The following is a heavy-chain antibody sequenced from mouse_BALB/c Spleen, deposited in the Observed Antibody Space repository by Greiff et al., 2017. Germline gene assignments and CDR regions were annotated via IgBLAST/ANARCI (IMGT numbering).Heavy chain of an antibody. V-gene: IGHV5-6-5*01. CDR2: ISSGGST. Sequence: EVKLMESGGGLVKPGGSLKLSCAASGFTFSSYAMSWVRQTPEKRLEWVASISSGGSTYYPDSVKGRFTISRDNARNILYLQMSSLRSEDTAMYYCARGFITGFAYWGQGTLVTVSA. CDR3: ARGFITGFAY. J-gene: IGHJ3*01. CDR1: GFTFSSYA. D-gene: IGHD1-1*01.